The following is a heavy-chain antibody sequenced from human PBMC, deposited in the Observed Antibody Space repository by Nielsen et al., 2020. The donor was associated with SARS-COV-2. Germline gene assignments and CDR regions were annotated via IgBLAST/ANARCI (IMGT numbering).Heavy chain of an antibody. CDR1: GGSMSSHY. D-gene: IGHD4-11*01. CDR2: IYYRGAT. Sequence: SETLSLTCTVSGGSMSSHYWSWIRQPPGKGLEWIGYIYYRGATNYNPSLKSRITMSVDTSKNQFSLRLSSVSAADTAAYHCARDSIDYSNYPYYYYMDVWGKGTTVTVSS. CDR3: ARDSIDYSNYPYYYYMDV. V-gene: IGHV4-59*11. J-gene: IGHJ6*03.